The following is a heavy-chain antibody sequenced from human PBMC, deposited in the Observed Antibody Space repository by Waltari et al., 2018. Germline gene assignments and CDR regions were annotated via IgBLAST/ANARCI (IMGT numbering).Heavy chain of an antibody. CDR3: ARDIRFLEWLSPYDYYGMDV. Sequence: QVQLVESGGGVVQPGRSLRLSCAASGFTFSSYGLHWVRQAPGKGLEWVAVIWYDGSNKYYADSVKGRFTISRDNSKNTLYLHMNSLRAEDTDVYYCARDIRFLEWLSPYDYYGMDVWRQGTTVTVSS. V-gene: IGHV3-33*01. CDR1: GFTFSSYG. J-gene: IGHJ6*02. CDR2: IWYDGSNK. D-gene: IGHD3-3*01.